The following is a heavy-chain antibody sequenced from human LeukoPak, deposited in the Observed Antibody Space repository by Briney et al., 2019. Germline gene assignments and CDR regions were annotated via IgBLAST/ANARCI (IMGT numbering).Heavy chain of an antibody. D-gene: IGHD1-26*01. CDR1: GGTFSSYA. CDR2: IIPIFGTA. J-gene: IGHJ4*02. V-gene: IGHV1-69*05. Sequence: ASVKVSCKASGGTFSSYAISWVRQAPGQGLEWMGGIIPIFGTANYAQKFQGRVTITTDESTSTAYMELSSLRSEDTAVYYCARTRIYSESPLGFDYWGQGTLVTVSS. CDR3: ARTRIYSESPLGFDY.